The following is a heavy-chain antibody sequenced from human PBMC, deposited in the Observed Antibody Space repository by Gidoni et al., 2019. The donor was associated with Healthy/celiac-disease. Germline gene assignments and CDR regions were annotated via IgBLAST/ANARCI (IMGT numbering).Heavy chain of an antibody. D-gene: IGHD3-22*01. Sequence: QVQLQESGPGLVKPSGTLSLTCAVYGGSIITNYWWTWVRQPPGKGLEWIGEIYHSGNTNYNPSLKSRVTISVDKSKNQFSLKLTSVTAADTAVYYCARVKSDSSGYYYVHYFDYWGQGTLVTVSS. CDR3: ARVKSDSSGYYYVHYFDY. CDR1: GGSIITNYW. V-gene: IGHV4-4*02. CDR2: IYHSGNT. J-gene: IGHJ4*02.